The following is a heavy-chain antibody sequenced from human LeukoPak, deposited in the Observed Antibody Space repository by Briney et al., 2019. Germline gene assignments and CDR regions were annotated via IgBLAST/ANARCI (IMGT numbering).Heavy chain of an antibody. CDR1: GASISSYY. CDR2: GYASGST. J-gene: IGHJ6*03. D-gene: IGHD3-10*01. Sequence: SETLSLTCTVSGASISSYYWSWIWQPEGTGMGLDGRGYASGSTNYNPSLKSRVTMSVDTSKNQFYLTLSSVTAADTAVYYCARAQSLSRGYYMDVWGKGTTVTVSS. V-gene: IGHV4-4*07. CDR3: ARAQSLSRGYYMDV.